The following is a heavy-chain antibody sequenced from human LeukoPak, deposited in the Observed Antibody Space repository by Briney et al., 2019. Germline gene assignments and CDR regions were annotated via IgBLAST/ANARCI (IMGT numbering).Heavy chain of an antibody. CDR1: GYTFTSYD. CDR3: ARGYYGSGSYWY. Sequence: ASVKVSCKASGYTFTSYDINWVRQATGQGLEWMGWMNPNSGNTGYAQKFQGRVTMTRNTSISTAYMELSSLRSEDTAVYYCARGYYGSGSYWYWGQGTLVTVSS. V-gene: IGHV1-8*01. D-gene: IGHD3-10*01. J-gene: IGHJ4*02. CDR2: MNPNSGNT.